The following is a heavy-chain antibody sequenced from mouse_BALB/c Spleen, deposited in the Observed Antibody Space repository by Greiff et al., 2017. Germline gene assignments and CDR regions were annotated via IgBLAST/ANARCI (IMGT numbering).Heavy chain of an antibody. CDR1: GYTFTNYW. CDR2: IYPGGGYT. J-gene: IGHJ2*01. CDR3: ARIGILYYYGSSPYYFDY. D-gene: IGHD1-1*01. Sequence: VQLQQSGAELVRPGTSVKISCKASGYTFTNYWLGWVKQRPGHGLEWIGDIYPGGGYTNYNEKFKGKATLTADTSSSTAYMQLSSLTSEDSAVYFCARIGILYYYGSSPYYFDYWGQGTTLTVSS. V-gene: IGHV1-63*02.